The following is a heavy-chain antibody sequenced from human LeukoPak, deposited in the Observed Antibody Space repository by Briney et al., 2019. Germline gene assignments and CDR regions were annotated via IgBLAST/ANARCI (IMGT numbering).Heavy chain of an antibody. CDR3: AKDLRYDSSGYYYVG. CDR2: ISGSGGST. CDR1: GFTFSSYA. D-gene: IGHD3-22*01. Sequence: GGSLRLSCAASGFTFSSYAMSWVRQAPGKGLEWVSAISGSGGSTYYADSVKGRFTISRDNSENTLYLQMNSLRAEDTAVYYCAKDLRYDSSGYYYVGWGQGTLVTVS. J-gene: IGHJ4*02. V-gene: IGHV3-23*01.